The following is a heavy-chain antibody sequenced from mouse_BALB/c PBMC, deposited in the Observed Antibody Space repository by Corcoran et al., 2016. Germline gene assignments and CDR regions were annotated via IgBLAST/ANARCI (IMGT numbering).Heavy chain of an antibody. D-gene: IGHD2-1*01. CDR2: INSDCSAI. CDR3: MRYGNDCYVDV. V-gene: IGHV11-2*02. CDR1: GFTFSGFW. J-gene: IGHJ1*01. Sequence: EVQLLESGGGLVQPGGSRGLSCEGSGFTFSGFWMRWVRQTTGKTLEWIGDINSDCSAINYAPSIKDRFTSFRDNDKSTLYLQMSNVRSEDTATYFCMRYGNDCYVDVWGAGTTVTVSS.